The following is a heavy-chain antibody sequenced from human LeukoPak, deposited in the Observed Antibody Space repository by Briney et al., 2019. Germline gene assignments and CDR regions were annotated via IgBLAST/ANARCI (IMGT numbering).Heavy chain of an antibody. Sequence: GASVKVSCKASGYTFTSYGVSWVRQAPGRGPEWMGWISAYNGNTNYAQNLQGRVTMTTDTSTSTAYMELRSLRSDDTAVYYCARDGGYYGSGNFYTGDYWGQGTLVTVSS. CDR1: GYTFTSYG. J-gene: IGHJ4*02. V-gene: IGHV1-18*01. D-gene: IGHD3-10*01. CDR3: ARDGGYYGSGNFYTGDY. CDR2: ISAYNGNT.